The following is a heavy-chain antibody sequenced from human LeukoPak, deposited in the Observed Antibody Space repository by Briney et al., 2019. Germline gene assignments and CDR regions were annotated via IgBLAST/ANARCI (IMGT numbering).Heavy chain of an antibody. CDR1: GFTLSTYW. Sequence: GGSLRPSCEASGFTLSTYWMNWVRQVPGKGLDWVANINPDGSGKRYVDSVKGRLTIARDNADNSLSLQMNSLRAEDTAVYYCASWGAGGNSWGQGTLVTVSS. CDR3: ASWGAGGNS. V-gene: IGHV3-7*01. CDR2: INPDGSGK. D-gene: IGHD3-16*01. J-gene: IGHJ4*02.